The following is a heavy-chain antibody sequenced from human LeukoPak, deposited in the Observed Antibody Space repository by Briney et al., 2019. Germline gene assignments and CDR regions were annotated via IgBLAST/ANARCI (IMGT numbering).Heavy chain of an antibody. CDR2: IYYSGST. J-gene: IGHJ4*02. CDR3: ARGGSSTMIAGTD. Sequence: SETLSLTCTVSGGSISSYYWSWIRQPPGKGLEWIGYIYYSGSTNYNPSLKSRVTISVDTSKNQFSLKVDSVTAADTAVYFCARGGSSTMIAGTDWGQGTLLTVSS. D-gene: IGHD3-22*01. V-gene: IGHV4-59*08. CDR1: GGSISSYY.